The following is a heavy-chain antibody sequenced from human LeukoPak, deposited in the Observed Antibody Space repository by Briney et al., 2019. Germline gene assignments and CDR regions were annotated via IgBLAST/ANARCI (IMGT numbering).Heavy chain of an antibody. CDR2: INHSGST. D-gene: IGHD2-8*01. V-gene: IGHV4-34*01. J-gene: IGHJ6*02. CDR1: GTSITRTY. Sequence: SETLSLTCTVSGTSITRTYWSWIRQPPGKGLEWIGEINHSGSTNYNPSLKSRVTISVDTSKNQFSLKLSSVTAADTAVYYCARTPLRYCTNGVCYFYYYYGMDVWGQGTTVTVSS. CDR3: ARTPLRYCTNGVCYFYYYYGMDV.